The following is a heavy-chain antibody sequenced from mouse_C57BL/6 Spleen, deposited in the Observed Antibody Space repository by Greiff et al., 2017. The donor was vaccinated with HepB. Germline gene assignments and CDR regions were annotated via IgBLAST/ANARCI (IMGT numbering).Heavy chain of an antibody. D-gene: IGHD2-5*01. V-gene: IGHV1-82*01. Sequence: VQLQQSGPELVKPGASVKISCKASGYAFSSSWMNWVKQRPGKGLEWIGRIYPGDGDTNYNGKFKGKATLTADKSSSTAYMQLSSLTSEDSAVYFCAKDYSNYGDAMDYWGQGTSVTVSS. J-gene: IGHJ4*01. CDR1: GYAFSSSW. CDR2: IYPGDGDT. CDR3: AKDYSNYGDAMDY.